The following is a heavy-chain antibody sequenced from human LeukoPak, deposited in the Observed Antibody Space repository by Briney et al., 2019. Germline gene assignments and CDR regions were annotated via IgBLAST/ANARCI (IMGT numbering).Heavy chain of an antibody. D-gene: IGHD6-6*01. CDR3: ARVGIAARPRERFDP. J-gene: IGHJ5*02. CDR2: IYYSGST. V-gene: IGHV4-30-4*08. CDR1: GGSISSGDYY. Sequence: SETLSLTCTVSGGSISSGDYYWSWIRQPPGKGLEWIGYIYYSGSTYYNPSLKSRVTISVDTSKNQFSLKLSSVTDADTAVYYCARVGIAARPRERFDPWGQGTLVTVSS.